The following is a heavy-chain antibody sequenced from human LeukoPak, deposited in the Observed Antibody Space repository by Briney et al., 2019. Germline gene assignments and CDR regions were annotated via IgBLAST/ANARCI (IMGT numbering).Heavy chain of an antibody. CDR1: GFTFSSYD. D-gene: IGHD6-13*01. J-gene: IGHJ4*02. V-gene: IGHV3-13*01. CDR3: ARGVNGYSSSWYEYSYDY. CDR2: IGTAGDT. Sequence: AGGSLRLSCAASGFTFSSYDMHWVRQAAGKGLEWVSAIGTAGDTYYPGSVKGRFTISRESAKNSLYLQMNSLRAGDTAVYYCARGVNGYSSSWYEYSYDYWGQGTLVTVSS.